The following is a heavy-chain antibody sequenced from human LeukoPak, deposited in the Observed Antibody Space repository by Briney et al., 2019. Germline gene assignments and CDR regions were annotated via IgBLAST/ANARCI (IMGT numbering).Heavy chain of an antibody. CDR2: INPSGGST. D-gene: IGHD6-19*01. V-gene: IGHV1-46*01. CDR3: ARVQYSSGWPYHDAFAI. J-gene: IGHJ3*02. Sequence: ASVKVSCKASGYTFTSYYMHWVRQAPGQGLEWKGIINPSGGSTSYAQKFQGRVTMTRDTSTSTVYMELSSLGSEDTAVYYCARVQYSSGWPYHDAFAIWGQGTMVTVSS. CDR1: GYTFTSYY.